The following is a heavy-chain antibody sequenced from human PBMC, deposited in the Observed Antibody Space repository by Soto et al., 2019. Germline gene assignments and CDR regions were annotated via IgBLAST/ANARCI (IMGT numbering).Heavy chain of an antibody. CDR3: ARGMTTVTTFDY. CDR1: GGSISSGGYS. J-gene: IGHJ4*02. V-gene: IGHV4-30-2*01. CDR2: IYHSGST. D-gene: IGHD4-17*01. Sequence: QLQLQESASGLVKASQTLSLTCAVSGGSISSGGYSWSWIRQPPGKGLESIGYIYHSGSTYYNPSLKSRVTISVDRSKNQFSLKLSSVTAADTAVYYCARGMTTVTTFDYWGQGTLVTVSS.